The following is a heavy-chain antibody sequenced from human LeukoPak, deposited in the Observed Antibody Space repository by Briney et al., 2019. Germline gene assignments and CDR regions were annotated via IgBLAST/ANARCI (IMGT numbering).Heavy chain of an antibody. D-gene: IGHD6-6*01. J-gene: IGHJ4*02. CDR2: IWYDGSSK. CDR3: ARDMGYSSSSGNDY. CDR1: GISFRSHG. V-gene: IGHV3-33*01. Sequence: GGSLRLSCAASGISFRSHGMHWVRQAPGKGLEWVAVIWYDGSSKYYADSVKGRFTVSRDNSNNTLYLQMNSLRAEDTAVYYCARDMGYSSSSGNDYWGQGTLVTVSS.